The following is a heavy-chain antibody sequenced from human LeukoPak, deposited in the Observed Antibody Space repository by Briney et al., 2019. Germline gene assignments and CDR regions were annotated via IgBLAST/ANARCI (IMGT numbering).Heavy chain of an antibody. Sequence: PSETLSLTCAVYGGSFSGYYWSWIRQPPGKGLEWIGEINHSGSTNYNPSLKSRVTISVDTSKNQFSLKLSSVTAADTAVYYCARRDGGWPIKYFQHWGQGTLVTVSS. CDR2: INHSGST. J-gene: IGHJ1*01. V-gene: IGHV4-34*01. CDR1: GGSFSGYY. D-gene: IGHD6-19*01. CDR3: ARRDGGWPIKYFQH.